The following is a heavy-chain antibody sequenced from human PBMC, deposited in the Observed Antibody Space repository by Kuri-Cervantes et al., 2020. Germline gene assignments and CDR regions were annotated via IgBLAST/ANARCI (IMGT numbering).Heavy chain of an antibody. D-gene: IGHD6-19*01. J-gene: IGHJ4*02. CDR2: ISYDGSNK. Sequence: GGSLRLSCAASGFTFSSYAMHWVRQAPGKGLEWVAVISYDGSNKYYADSVKGRFTISRDNSKNTLYLQMNSLRVEDTAVYYCVRVSPLSSGWGGYFDYWGQGTQVTVSS. CDR3: VRVSPLSSGWGGYFDY. V-gene: IGHV3-30-3*01. CDR1: GFTFSSYA.